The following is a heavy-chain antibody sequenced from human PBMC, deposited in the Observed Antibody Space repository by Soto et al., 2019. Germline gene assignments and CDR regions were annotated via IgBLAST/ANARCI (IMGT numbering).Heavy chain of an antibody. CDR1: GFTFSSYA. CDR2: ISGSGGST. J-gene: IGHJ3*02. V-gene: IGHV3-23*01. CDR3: AKEGPGYCTNGVCFLDAFDI. Sequence: EVQLLESGGGLVQPGGSLRLSCAASGFTFSSYAMSWVRQAPGKGLEWVSAISGSGGSTYYADSVKGRFTISRDNSKNTLYLQMNSLRAEDTAVYYCAKEGPGYCTNGVCFLDAFDIWGQGTMVTVSS. D-gene: IGHD2-8*01.